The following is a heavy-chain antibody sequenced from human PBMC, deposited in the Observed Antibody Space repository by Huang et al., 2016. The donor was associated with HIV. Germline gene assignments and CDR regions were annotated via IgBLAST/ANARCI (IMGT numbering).Heavy chain of an antibody. CDR3: ATDLGGYSFDY. V-gene: IGHV3-30*02. Sequence: QEQLVESGGGVVQPGGSLRLSCATSGFSFSHYGLHWVRQAQGKGLEWLAFIRFDGGNKHYADSAKGRFTISRDNSKKMLFLEMNSLRGDDTAFYYCATDLGGYSFDYWGQGALVSVSS. J-gene: IGHJ4*02. D-gene: IGHD2-21*02. CDR1: GFSFSHYG. CDR2: IRFDGGNK.